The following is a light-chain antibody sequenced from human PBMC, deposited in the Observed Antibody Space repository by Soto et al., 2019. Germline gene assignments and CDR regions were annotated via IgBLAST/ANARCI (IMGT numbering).Light chain of an antibody. Sequence: DIVMTQSPAILSVSPGERATLSCRASQSVNKYLAWYQQKPGQAPRLLIYDASTRATGVPARFSGSGSGTEFTLTISSLQSEDLAVYFCQHYNNWPPYTFGQGTKVDIK. CDR3: QHYNNWPPYT. J-gene: IGKJ2*01. CDR2: DAS. V-gene: IGKV3-15*01. CDR1: QSVNKY.